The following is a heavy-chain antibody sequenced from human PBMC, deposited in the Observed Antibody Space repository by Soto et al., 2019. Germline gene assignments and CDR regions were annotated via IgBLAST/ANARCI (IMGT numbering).Heavy chain of an antibody. V-gene: IGHV1-8*01. D-gene: IGHD6-6*01. CDR3: ARRRAVVGARQYYYYVMDI. Sequence: ASVKVSCKTSGYTFSSYDINWVRQASGQGLEWMGWMKPNSGDTAYAPKFQGRVNMTRNTSTGTAYMELSSLISEDTAVYYCARRRAVVGARQYYYYVMDIWGQRTTVTVSS. CDR1: GYTFSSYD. J-gene: IGHJ6*02. CDR2: MKPNSGDT.